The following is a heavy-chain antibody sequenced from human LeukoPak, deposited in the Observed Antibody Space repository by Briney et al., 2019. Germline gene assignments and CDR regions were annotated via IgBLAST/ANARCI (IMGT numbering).Heavy chain of an antibody. CDR3: ASAMVRGVIDAFDI. D-gene: IGHD3-10*01. Sequence: SETLSLTCSVSGVSISTYYWSWIRQPAGKGLEWIGRIYTSGSTNYNPSLKSRVTISVDTSKNQFSLKLSSVTAADTAVYYCASAMVRGVIDAFDIWGQGTMVTVSS. J-gene: IGHJ3*02. CDR2: IYTSGST. V-gene: IGHV4-4*07. CDR1: GVSISTYY.